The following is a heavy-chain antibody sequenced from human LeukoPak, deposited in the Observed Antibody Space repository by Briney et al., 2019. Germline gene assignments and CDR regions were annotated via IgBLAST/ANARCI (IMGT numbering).Heavy chain of an antibody. J-gene: IGHJ4*02. D-gene: IGHD1-26*01. CDR3: AREMGIVGATDWNSEYFDY. Sequence: PGGSLRLSCAASGFTFSSYTMSWVRQAPGKGLEWVSAISGSGGSTNYADSVKGRFTISRDNAKNSLYLQMNSLRAEDTAVYYCAREMGIVGATDWNSEYFDYWGQGTLVTVSS. CDR2: ISGSGGST. CDR1: GFTFSSYT. V-gene: IGHV3-23*01.